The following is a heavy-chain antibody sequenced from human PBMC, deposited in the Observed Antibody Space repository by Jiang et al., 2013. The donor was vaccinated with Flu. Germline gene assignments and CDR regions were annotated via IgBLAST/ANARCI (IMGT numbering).Heavy chain of an antibody. V-gene: IGHV4-61*01. CDR2: VYFTGRI. J-gene: IGHJ5*02. D-gene: IGHD2-21*02. CDR1: GDSVHSGSYY. Sequence: GPGLVKPSETLSLTCTVSGDSVHSGSYYWSWIRQPPGKKLEWIGHVYFTGRIKYNPSLKSRVTISIDTSKNQLFLKMTSMTAADTAMYYCARAREDCGGDCPLGWFDPWGQGTLVTVSS. CDR3: ARAREDCGGDCPLGWFDP.